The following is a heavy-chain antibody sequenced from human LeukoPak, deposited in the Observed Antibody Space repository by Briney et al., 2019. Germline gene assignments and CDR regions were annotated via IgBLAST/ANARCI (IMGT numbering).Heavy chain of an antibody. Sequence: PGGSLRLSCEASGFTFSAFLMSWVRQAPGKGLEWVANINQDGSEKYYVDSVKGRFVISRDNAKNALYLQMNSLRAEDTAVYYCAIVAWRQVWFCDYWGQGPLVTVTA. D-gene: IGHD5-18*01. J-gene: IGHJ4*02. CDR1: GFTFSAFL. CDR2: INQDGSEK. CDR3: AIVAWRQVWFCDY. V-gene: IGHV3-7*03.